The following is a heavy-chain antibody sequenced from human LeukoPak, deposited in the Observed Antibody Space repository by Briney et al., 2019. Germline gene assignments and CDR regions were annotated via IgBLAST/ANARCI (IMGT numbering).Heavy chain of an antibody. Sequence: SSETLSLTCAVSGGSISSGGYSWSWIRQPSGKGLEWIVYIYHSGSTYYNPSLKSRVTISVDRSKNQRSLKLSSVTAADTAVYYCARGGYDILTVDYWGQGTLVTVSS. V-gene: IGHV4-30-2*01. CDR3: ARGGYDILTVDY. CDR1: GGSISSGGYS. CDR2: IYHSGST. D-gene: IGHD3-9*01. J-gene: IGHJ4*02.